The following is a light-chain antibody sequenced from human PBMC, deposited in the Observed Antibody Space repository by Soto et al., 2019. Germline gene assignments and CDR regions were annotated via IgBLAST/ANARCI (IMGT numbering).Light chain of an antibody. V-gene: IGLV2-18*02. CDR3: SSYTSSDTYV. J-gene: IGLJ1*01. CDR1: SSDVGSYNR. Sequence: QSVLTQPPSVSGSPGQSVTISCTGTSSDVGSYNRVPWYQQPPGTAPKLMIYEVTNRPSGVPDRFSGSKSGNTASLTISGLQAEDEADYYCSSYTSSDTYVFGTGTKVTVL. CDR2: EVT.